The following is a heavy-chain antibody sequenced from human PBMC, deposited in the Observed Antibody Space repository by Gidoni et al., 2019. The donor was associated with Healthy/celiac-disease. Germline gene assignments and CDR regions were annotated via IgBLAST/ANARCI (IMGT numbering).Heavy chain of an antibody. CDR3: ARSDGSGWSYYYYGMDV. J-gene: IGHJ6*02. Sequence: QVQLVESGGGVVQPGRSLRLSCAASGFTFSSYGMHWVRQAPGKGLEWVAVIWYDGSNKYYADSVKGRFTISRDNSKNTLYLQMNSLRAEDTAVYYCARSDGSGWSYYYYGMDVWGQGTTVTVSS. CDR2: IWYDGSNK. V-gene: IGHV3-33*01. CDR1: GFTFSSYG. D-gene: IGHD6-19*01.